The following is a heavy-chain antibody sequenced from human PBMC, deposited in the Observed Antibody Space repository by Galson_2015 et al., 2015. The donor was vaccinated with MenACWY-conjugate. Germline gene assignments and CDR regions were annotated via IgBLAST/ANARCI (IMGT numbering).Heavy chain of an antibody. J-gene: IGHJ3*02. D-gene: IGHD2-2*01. CDR3: AIPDCSSTSCYYGAFEI. Sequence: QSGAEVKKPGESLKISCKGSGYSFTSYWIGWVRQMPGKGLEWMGIIYPGDSDTRYSPSFQGQVTISADKSISTAYLQWSSLKASDTAMYYCAIPDCSSTSCYYGAFEIWGQGTMVTVSS. CDR2: IYPGDSDT. V-gene: IGHV5-51*01. CDR1: GYSFTSYW.